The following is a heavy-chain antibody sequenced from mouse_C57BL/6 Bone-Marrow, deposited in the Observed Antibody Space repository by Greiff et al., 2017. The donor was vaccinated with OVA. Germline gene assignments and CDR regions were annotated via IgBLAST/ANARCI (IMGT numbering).Heavy chain of an antibody. CDR3: ARGMWLRRGVFAY. CDR1: GYTFTDYN. Sequence: EVQLQQSGPELVKPGASVKIPCKASGYTFTDYNMDWVKQSHGKSIEWIGDINPNNGGTIYNQKFKGKATLTVDKSSSTAYMELRSLTSEDTAVYYCARGMWLRRGVFAYWGQGTLVTVSA. V-gene: IGHV1-18*01. CDR2: INPNNGGT. J-gene: IGHJ3*01. D-gene: IGHD2-2*01.